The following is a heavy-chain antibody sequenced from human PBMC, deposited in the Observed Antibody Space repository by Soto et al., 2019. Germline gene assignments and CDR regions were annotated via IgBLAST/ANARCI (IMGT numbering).Heavy chain of an antibody. D-gene: IGHD2-15*01. V-gene: IGHV1-3*01. CDR1: GYTFTSYA. Sequence: QVQLVQSGAEVKKPGASVKVSCKASGYTFTSYAMHCVRQAPGQRLEWMGWINAGNGNTKYSQKFQGRVTITRDTSASTAYMELSSLRSEDTAVYYCASPYCSGGSCLPKSYGYWGQGTLVTVSS. CDR3: ASPYCSGGSCLPKSYGY. J-gene: IGHJ4*02. CDR2: INAGNGNT.